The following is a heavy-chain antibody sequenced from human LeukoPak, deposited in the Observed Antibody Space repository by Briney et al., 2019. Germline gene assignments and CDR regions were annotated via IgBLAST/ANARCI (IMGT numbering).Heavy chain of an antibody. CDR1: GFTFSSYS. D-gene: IGHD3-3*01. CDR3: ARDKITIFGVVIDY. Sequence: GGPLRLSCAASGFTFSSYSMNWVRQAPGKGLEWVSSISSSSSYIYYADSVKGRFTISRDNAKNSLYLQMNSLRAEDTAVYYCARDKITIFGVVIDYWGQGTLVTVSS. V-gene: IGHV3-21*01. CDR2: ISSSSSYI. J-gene: IGHJ4*02.